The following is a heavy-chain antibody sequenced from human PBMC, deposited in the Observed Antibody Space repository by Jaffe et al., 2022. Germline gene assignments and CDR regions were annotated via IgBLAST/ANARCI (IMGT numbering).Heavy chain of an antibody. CDR1: GFTFSTYS. J-gene: IGHJ3*02. CDR2: ISSTSSSI. CDR3: ARDRIYAFDI. V-gene: IGHV3-48*01. Sequence: EVQLVESGGNLVPPGGSLRLSCAASGFTFSTYSMNWVRQAPGKGLEWVSYISSTSSSILYADSVKGRFTISRDNAKNSLYLQMNSLRVEDTAVYYCARDRIYAFDIWGQGTMVTVSS.